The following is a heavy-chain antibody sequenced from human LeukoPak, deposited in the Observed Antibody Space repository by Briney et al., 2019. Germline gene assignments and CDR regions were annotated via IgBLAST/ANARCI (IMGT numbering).Heavy chain of an antibody. CDR3: AELGITMIGGV. D-gene: IGHD3-10*02. Sequence: GGSLRLSCAASGFTFSSYWMHWVRQDPGKGLVWVSHINNDGSITNYADSVKGRFTISRDNAKNTLYLQMNSLRAEDTAVYYCAELGITMIGGVWGKGTTVTISS. V-gene: IGHV3-74*01. J-gene: IGHJ6*04. CDR2: INNDGSIT. CDR1: GFTFSSYW.